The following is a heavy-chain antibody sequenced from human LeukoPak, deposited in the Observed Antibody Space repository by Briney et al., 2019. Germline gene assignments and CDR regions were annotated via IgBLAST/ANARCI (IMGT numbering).Heavy chain of an antibody. D-gene: IGHD5-24*01. J-gene: IGHJ3*02. CDR3: ARDRRDGYNYGDAFDI. CDR2: ISSSSSYI. V-gene: IGHV3-21*01. CDR1: GFTFSSYS. Sequence: PGGSLRLSCAASGFTFSSYSMNWVRQAPGKGLEWVSSISSSSSYIHYADSVKGRFTISRDNAKNSLYLQMNSLRAEDTAVYYCARDRRDGYNYGDAFDIWGQGTMVTVSS.